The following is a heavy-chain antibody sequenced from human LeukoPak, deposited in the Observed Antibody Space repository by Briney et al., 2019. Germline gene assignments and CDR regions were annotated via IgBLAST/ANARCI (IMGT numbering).Heavy chain of an antibody. CDR3: TRFYLYTSGWYVY. CDR2: IRSKAYGGTT. D-gene: IGHD6-19*01. V-gene: IGHV3-49*02. Sequence: PGGSLRLSCAASGFTVRNTYMNWVRQAPGKGLEWVGFIRSKAYGGTTEYAASVIGRFTISRDDSKSIAYLQLNSLRTEDTAVYYCTRFYLYTSGWYVYWGQGTLVTVSS. CDR1: GFTVRNTY. J-gene: IGHJ4*02.